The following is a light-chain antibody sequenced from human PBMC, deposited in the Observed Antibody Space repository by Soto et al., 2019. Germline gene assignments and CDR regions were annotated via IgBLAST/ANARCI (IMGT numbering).Light chain of an antibody. Sequence: DIQMTQSPSSLSASVGDRVTIICRATQDINNYLAWYQQKPGKAPKLLIYAASSLESGVPSRFNGSGSGTDFTLTSSSLQPEDVASYFCQKYNSAPFTFGPGTKVDIK. CDR3: QKYNSAPFT. CDR1: QDINNY. CDR2: AAS. J-gene: IGKJ3*01. V-gene: IGKV1-27*01.